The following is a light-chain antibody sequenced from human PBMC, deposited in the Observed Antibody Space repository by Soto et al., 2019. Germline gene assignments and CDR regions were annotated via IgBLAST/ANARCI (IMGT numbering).Light chain of an antibody. J-gene: IGKJ5*01. Sequence: EIVLTQSPATLSLSPGDRSTLSCRASQSVSRYLAWFQQKPGQTPRILIYGASNRATGIPDRFSGSGSGTDFTLTISTLEPEDVAVYYCQQRINWPITFGQGTRLEIK. CDR1: QSVSRY. CDR2: GAS. CDR3: QQRINWPIT. V-gene: IGKV3-11*01.